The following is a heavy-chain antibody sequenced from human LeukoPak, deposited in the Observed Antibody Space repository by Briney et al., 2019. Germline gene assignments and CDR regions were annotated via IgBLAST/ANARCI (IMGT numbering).Heavy chain of an antibody. CDR3: AKRGIVIRAVIIIGFHKEAYYFDY. CDR1: GGSISSYY. V-gene: IGHV3-23*01. J-gene: IGHJ4*02. CDR2: ISERGGST. D-gene: IGHD3-10*01. Sequence: ETLSLTCTVSGGSISSYYWSWIRQPPGKGLEWVSGISERGGSTNYADSVKGRFIISRDTSKNTVYLQMNSLRVEDTAVYFCAKRGIVIRAVIIIGFHKEAYYFDYWGQGILVTVSS.